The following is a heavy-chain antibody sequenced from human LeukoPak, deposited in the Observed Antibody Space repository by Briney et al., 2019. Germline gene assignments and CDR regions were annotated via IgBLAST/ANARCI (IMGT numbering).Heavy chain of an antibody. J-gene: IGHJ4*02. V-gene: IGHV5-51*01. Sequence: WMGIIYPGDSDTRYSPSFQGQVTISADRSISTAYLQWSSLKASDTAMYYCASRDGSDFDYWGQGTLVTVSS. CDR2: IYPGDSDT. CDR3: ASRDGSDFDY. D-gene: IGHD5-24*01.